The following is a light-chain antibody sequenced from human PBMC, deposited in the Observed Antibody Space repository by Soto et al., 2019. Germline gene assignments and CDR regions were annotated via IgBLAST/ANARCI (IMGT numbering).Light chain of an antibody. CDR2: AAS. V-gene: IGKV1-39*01. J-gene: IGKJ1*01. CDR1: QSITTY. Sequence: DIQMTQSPSSLSASVGDRVTITCRASQSITTYLHWYQQKPGKAPNLLIYAASNLQSGAPSGFSGSGSGTDFTLTINGLQPEDFATYYCQQYSSYPTFGQGTKVDI. CDR3: QQYSSYPT.